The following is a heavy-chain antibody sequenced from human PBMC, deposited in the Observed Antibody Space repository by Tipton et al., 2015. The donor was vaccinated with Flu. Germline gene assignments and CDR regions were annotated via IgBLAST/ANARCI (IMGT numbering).Heavy chain of an antibody. CDR1: GDSIRSSNYY. CDR3: ARGSGFANAYLDS. CDR2: INHTGST. V-gene: IGHV4-39*07. D-gene: IGHD6-19*01. Sequence: GLVKPSETLSLTCGVSGDSIRSSNYYWGWIRQPPGKGLEWIGEINHTGSTNYNPSLKSRVTISVDTSKNQFSLKVTSLTAADTAVYYCARGSGFANAYLDSWGRGTLVTVSS. J-gene: IGHJ4*02.